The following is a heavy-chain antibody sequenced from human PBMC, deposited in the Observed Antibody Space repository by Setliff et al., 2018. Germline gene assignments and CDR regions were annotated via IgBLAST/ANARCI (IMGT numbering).Heavy chain of an antibody. D-gene: IGHD3-10*01. J-gene: IGHJ4*02. CDR1: GGSISSSDFY. V-gene: IGHV4-39*01. CDR3: ARHVLYGSGSYGLNY. CDR2: LHYTGST. Sequence: PSETLSLTCTVSGGSISSSDFYWGWIRQPPGKGLEWIGSLHYTGSTFYNPSLKSRATVIVHTSKKQFSLKLKSMTAADAGVYYCARHVLYGSGSYGLNYWSQGTLVT.